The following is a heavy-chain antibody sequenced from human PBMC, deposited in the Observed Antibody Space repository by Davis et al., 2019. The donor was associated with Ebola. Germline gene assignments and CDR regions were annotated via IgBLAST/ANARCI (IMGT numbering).Heavy chain of an antibody. V-gene: IGHV3-23*01. D-gene: IGHD3-22*01. Sequence: PGGSLRPSCAASGFTFSSYAMSWVRQAPGKGLVWVSRFSSSGGSTYYADSVKGRFTISRDNSRNTVDLQMDSLRVDDTAIYYCAREGHTSGHCGCFDDWGQGTLVTVS. CDR1: GFTFSSYA. CDR3: AREGHTSGHCGCFDD. J-gene: IGHJ4*02. CDR2: FSSSGGST.